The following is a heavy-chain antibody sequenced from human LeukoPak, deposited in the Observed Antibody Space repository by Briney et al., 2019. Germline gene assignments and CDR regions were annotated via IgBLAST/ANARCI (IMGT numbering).Heavy chain of an antibody. Sequence: GSLRLSGAASGFTFSSYAMSWVRQAPGKGLEWVSAISGSGGSTYYADSVKGRFTISRDNSKNTLYLQMNSLRAEDTAVYYCAKMGIAVAGTSPWRTNWFDPWGQGTLVTVSS. J-gene: IGHJ5*02. CDR3: AKMGIAVAGTSPWRTNWFDP. CDR2: ISGSGGST. V-gene: IGHV3-23*01. D-gene: IGHD6-19*01. CDR1: GFTFSSYA.